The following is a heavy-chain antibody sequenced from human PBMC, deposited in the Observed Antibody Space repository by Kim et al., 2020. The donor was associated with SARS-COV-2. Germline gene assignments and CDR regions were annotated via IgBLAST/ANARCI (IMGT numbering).Heavy chain of an antibody. D-gene: IGHD3-16*01. Sequence: SYSSTTYSTDTVKGRYTLSRDKAKKSLYLQMKSLRDEDAAVYYCARGGPYWGQGTLVTVSS. J-gene: IGHJ4*02. CDR3: ARGGPY. V-gene: IGHV3-48*02. CDR2: SYSSTT.